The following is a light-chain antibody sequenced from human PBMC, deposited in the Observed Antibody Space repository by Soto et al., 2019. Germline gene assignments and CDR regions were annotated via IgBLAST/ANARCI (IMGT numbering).Light chain of an antibody. CDR3: QQYDSHPMYT. CDR2: KTS. V-gene: IGKV1-5*03. Sequence: IQMTQSPSTLSASVGDRVTITCRARQNIVNWLAWYQQKPGKAPNLLIYKTSTLQRGVPSRFSGSGSGTEFTLTISSLQPDDFATYYCQQYDSHPMYTFGQGTKVDIK. CDR1: QNIVNW. J-gene: IGKJ2*01.